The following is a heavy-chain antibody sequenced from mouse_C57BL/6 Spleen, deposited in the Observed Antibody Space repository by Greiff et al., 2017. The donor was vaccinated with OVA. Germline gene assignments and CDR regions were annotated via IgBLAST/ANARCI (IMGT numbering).Heavy chain of an antibody. CDR2: ILPDIGST. J-gene: IGHJ4*01. D-gene: IGHD1-1*01. CDR1: GHPLTSYW. CDR3: ARNDGSSWDYAMDY. V-gene: IGHV1-64*01. Sequence: VQLPQPGAELVKPGASVKLSCKASGHPLTSYWMNLVKPRPWPGLEWIWVILPDIGSTNYNEKFKSKATLTVDKSSSTDYMQLSSLTSEDSAVYYCARNDGSSWDYAMDYWGQGTSVTVSS.